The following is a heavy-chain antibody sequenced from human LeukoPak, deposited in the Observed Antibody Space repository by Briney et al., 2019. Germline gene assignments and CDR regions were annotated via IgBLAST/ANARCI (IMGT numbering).Heavy chain of an antibody. Sequence: PGGSLRLSCAAFGFTFSSYSMNWVRQAPGKGLEWVSSISSSSSYIYYADSVKGRFTISRDNAKNSLYLQMNSLRAEDTAVYYCARVSRGYCSSTSCYAGDYWGQGTLVTVSS. V-gene: IGHV3-21*01. CDR3: ARVSRGYCSSTSCYAGDY. CDR1: GFTFSSYS. D-gene: IGHD2-2*01. J-gene: IGHJ4*02. CDR2: ISSSSSYI.